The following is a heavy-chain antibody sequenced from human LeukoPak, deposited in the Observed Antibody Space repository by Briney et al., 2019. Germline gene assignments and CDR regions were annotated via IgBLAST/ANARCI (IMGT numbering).Heavy chain of an antibody. Sequence: GGSLRLSCAASGFTFSTYAMSWVRQAPGKGLEWVSAITSGGDSTYYADSVKGRFTISGDNSKNTLYLQMNSLRAEDTAVYYCANPVSTVVVIAATGDDVFDLWGQGTMVTVSS. J-gene: IGHJ3*01. CDR3: ANPVSTVVVIAATGDDVFDL. V-gene: IGHV3-23*01. CDR1: GFTFSTYA. D-gene: IGHD2-15*01. CDR2: ITSGGDST.